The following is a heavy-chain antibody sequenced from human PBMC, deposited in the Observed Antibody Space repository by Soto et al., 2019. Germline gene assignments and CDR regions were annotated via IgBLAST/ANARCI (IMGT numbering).Heavy chain of an antibody. CDR3: ARHKIRGVLTTNFDY. Sequence: PGESLKISCKTSGYSFTSYWIGWVRQMPGKGLGWMGIIYPGDSDTRYSPSFQGQVTISADKSISTAYLQWGSLKASDTAMYYCARHKIRGVLTTNFDYWGQGTLVTVSS. V-gene: IGHV5-51*01. D-gene: IGHD3-10*01. J-gene: IGHJ4*02. CDR1: GYSFTSYW. CDR2: IYPGDSDT.